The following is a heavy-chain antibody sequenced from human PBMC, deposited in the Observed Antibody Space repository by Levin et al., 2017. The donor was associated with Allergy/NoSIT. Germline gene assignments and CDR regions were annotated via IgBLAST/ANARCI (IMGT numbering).Heavy chain of an antibody. J-gene: IGHJ6*02. CDR1: GGSVSSGTYY. V-gene: IGHV4-61*01. CDR2: INYRGGT. D-gene: IGHD5/OR15-5a*01. CDR3: ARNRIIVSGGNDYYYGMDV. Sequence: SETLSLTCSVSGGSVSSGTYYWSWIRRPPGKGLEWIGYINYRGGTKYNPSLESRVTISVDTSKNEFSLKVISVTAADTAVYYCARNRIIVSGGNDYYYGMDVWGQGTTVTVS.